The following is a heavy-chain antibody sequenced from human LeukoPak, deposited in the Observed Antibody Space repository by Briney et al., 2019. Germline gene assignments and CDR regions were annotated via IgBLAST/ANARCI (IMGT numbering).Heavy chain of an antibody. CDR2: IRYDGNTK. CDR3: ASPKVPTARTTYYFDY. V-gene: IGHV3-30*02. J-gene: IGHJ4*02. Sequence: PGGSLRLSCAASGFTFSSYAMSWVRQAPGKGLEWVAFIRYDGNTKNYADSVKGRFTISRDNSKNTLYLQMNSLRAEDTAVYYCASPKVPTARTTYYFDYWGQGTLVTVSS. CDR1: GFTFSSYA. D-gene: IGHD2-2*01.